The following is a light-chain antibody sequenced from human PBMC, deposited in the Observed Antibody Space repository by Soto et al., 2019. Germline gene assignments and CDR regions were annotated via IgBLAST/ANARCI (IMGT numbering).Light chain of an antibody. CDR1: QSLLHSNGYNY. Sequence: DIVMTQSPLSLPVTPGEPASISCRSSQSLLHSNGYNYLDWYLQKPGQSPQLLIYLGSNRASGVPDRFSGSGSGTDFTLKISRVEAEDVGVYYCMQARWAFGQGTKVEIK. J-gene: IGKJ1*01. CDR2: LGS. V-gene: IGKV2-28*01. CDR3: MQARWA.